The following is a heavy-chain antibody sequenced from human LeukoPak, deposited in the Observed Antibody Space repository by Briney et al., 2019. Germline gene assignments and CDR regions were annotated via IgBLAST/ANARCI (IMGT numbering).Heavy chain of an antibody. CDR2: INHSGNT. Sequence: SETLSLTCSVNGGSFSGYSWSWIRQPPGKGLEWSGEINHSGNTNYNPSLKSRVTISGDTSKNQFSLKLSSVTAADTAVYYCETSSSATIDYFYDYIDVWGKGTTVTVSS. CDR1: GGSFSGYS. D-gene: IGHD2-15*01. CDR3: ETSSSATIDYFYDYIDV. V-gene: IGHV4-34*01. J-gene: IGHJ6*03.